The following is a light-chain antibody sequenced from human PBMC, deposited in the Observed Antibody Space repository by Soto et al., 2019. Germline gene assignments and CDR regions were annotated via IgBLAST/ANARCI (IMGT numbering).Light chain of an antibody. J-gene: IGKJ4*01. CDR3: QQRSTWPLT. Sequence: EIVLTQSPATLSLSPGDRATLSCRASQSIGIYLAWYQQTPGQSPRLLIYEASNRATGVPAKFSGTGSGTDFTLTISSLESEDCAIYYCQQRSTWPLTLGGGTRVEI. CDR2: EAS. CDR1: QSIGIY. V-gene: IGKV3-11*01.